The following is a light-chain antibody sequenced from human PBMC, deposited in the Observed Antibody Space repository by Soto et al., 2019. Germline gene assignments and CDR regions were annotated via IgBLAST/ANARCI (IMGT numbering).Light chain of an antibody. J-gene: IGKJ4*01. Sequence: EIVLTQSPATLSLSPGERATLSCRASPSVTWYLAWYQQNPCQAPRLLIYDATNRATGIPARFSGSGSGTDVTLTSSSLGPEDFAVYYCPQRTNWLTFGGGPRVEI. CDR3: PQRTNWLT. CDR1: PSVTWY. V-gene: IGKV3-11*01. CDR2: DAT.